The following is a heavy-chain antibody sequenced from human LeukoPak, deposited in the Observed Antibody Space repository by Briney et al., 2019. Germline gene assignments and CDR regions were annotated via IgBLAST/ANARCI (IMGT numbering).Heavy chain of an antibody. CDR1: GFTFSSYS. CDR3: ASNWCSGGLCCAPLGY. CDR2: ISSSSSYI. D-gene: IGHD2-15*01. V-gene: IGHV3-21*01. J-gene: IGHJ4*02. Sequence: PGGSLRLSCAASGFTFSSYSMNWVRQAPGKGLEWVSSISSSSSYIYYADSVKGRFTISRDNAKNSLYLQMNSLRAEDTAVYYCASNWCSGGLCCAPLGYWGQGTLVTVSS.